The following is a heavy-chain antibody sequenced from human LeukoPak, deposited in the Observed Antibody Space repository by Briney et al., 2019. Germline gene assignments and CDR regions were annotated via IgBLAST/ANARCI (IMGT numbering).Heavy chain of an antibody. D-gene: IGHD6-13*01. Sequence: SETLSLTCAVYGGSFSGYYWSWIRQPPGKGLEWIGEINHSGSTNYNPSLKSRVTISVDTSKNQFSLKLTSVTAADTAVYYCARGSSSWTLSSDYWGQGTLVTVSS. CDR2: INHSGST. CDR1: GGSFSGYY. V-gene: IGHV4-34*01. J-gene: IGHJ4*02. CDR3: ARGSSSWTLSSDY.